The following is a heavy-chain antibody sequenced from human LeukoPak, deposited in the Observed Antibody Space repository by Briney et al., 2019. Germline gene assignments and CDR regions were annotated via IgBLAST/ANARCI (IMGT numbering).Heavy chain of an antibody. V-gene: IGHV3-11*01. J-gene: IGHJ4*02. Sequence: GGSLRLSCAASGFTFSDYYMSWIRQAPGKGLEWVSYISSSGSTIYYADSVKGRFTISRDNAKNSLYLQMNSLRAEDTAVYYCAKDFDIVATSWFDYWGQGTLVTVSS. CDR3: AKDFDIVATSWFDY. CDR1: GFTFSDYY. D-gene: IGHD5-12*01. CDR2: ISSSGSTI.